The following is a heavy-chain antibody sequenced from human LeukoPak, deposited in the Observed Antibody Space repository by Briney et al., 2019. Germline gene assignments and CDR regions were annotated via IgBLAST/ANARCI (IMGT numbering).Heavy chain of an antibody. J-gene: IGHJ4*02. D-gene: IGHD2-15*01. Sequence: GASVKVSCKASGYSFTSHYMHWVRQAPGQGLEWMGWINPNSGGTNYAQKFQGRVTMTRDTSISTAYMELSRLRSDDTAVYYCARDAGDIVVVVADEWGQGTLVTVSS. CDR2: INPNSGGT. CDR3: ARDAGDIVVVVADE. CDR1: GYSFTSHY. V-gene: IGHV1-2*02.